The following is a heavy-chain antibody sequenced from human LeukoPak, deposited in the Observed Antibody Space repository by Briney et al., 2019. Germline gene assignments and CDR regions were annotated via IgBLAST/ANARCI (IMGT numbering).Heavy chain of an antibody. Sequence: GASVKVSCKASGYTFTSYGISWVRQAPGQGLEWMGWISAYNGNTNYAQKLQGRVTMTRDTSISTAYMELSRLRSDDTAVYYCARGTLGSEDWFDPWGQGTLVTVSS. CDR1: GYTFTSYG. D-gene: IGHD1-14*01. J-gene: IGHJ5*02. CDR2: ISAYNGNT. CDR3: ARGTLGSEDWFDP. V-gene: IGHV1-18*01.